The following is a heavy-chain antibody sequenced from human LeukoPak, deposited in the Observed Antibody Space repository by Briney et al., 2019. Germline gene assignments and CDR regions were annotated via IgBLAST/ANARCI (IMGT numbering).Heavy chain of an antibody. Sequence: SGPTFVKPAQTLTRSGTFSGCALSTIGVGLGWIHQPPGKALEWLALIYWNDDKRYSPSLNSRLTITKDTSKNQVVLTMTNMDPVDTATYHSPHSRKYSFHYWGPGTLVTVSS. CDR2: IYWNDDK. CDR1: GCALSTIGVG. V-gene: IGHV2-5*01. J-gene: IGHJ4*02. CDR3: PHSRKYSFHY.